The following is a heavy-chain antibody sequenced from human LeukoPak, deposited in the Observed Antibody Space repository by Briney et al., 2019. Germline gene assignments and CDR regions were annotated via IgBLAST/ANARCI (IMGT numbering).Heavy chain of an antibody. CDR3: ASFDSSSWPSHFDY. D-gene: IGHD6-13*01. V-gene: IGHV3-23*01. J-gene: IGHJ4*02. Sequence: GGSLGLSCAASGFTSSTYAMSWVRQAPGKGLEWVSNISGSGRTYYADSVKGRFTISRDNFKNTLYLQMNSLRAEDTAVYYCASFDSSSWPSHFDYWGQGTLVTVSS. CDR1: GFTSSTYA. CDR2: ISGSGRT.